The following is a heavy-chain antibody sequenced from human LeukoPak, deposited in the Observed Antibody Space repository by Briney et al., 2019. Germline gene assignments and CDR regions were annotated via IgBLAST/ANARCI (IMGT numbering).Heavy chain of an antibody. Sequence: GASVKVSCKASGYTFTSYGISWVRQATGQGLEWMGWMNPNSGNTGYAQKFQGRVTITRNTSISTAYMELSSLRSEDTAVYYCARKRRYGLGQTKSYYYYYMDAWGKGTTVTVSS. J-gene: IGHJ6*03. CDR1: GYTFTSYG. D-gene: IGHD3-10*01. CDR2: MNPNSGNT. CDR3: ARKRRYGLGQTKSYYYYYMDA. V-gene: IGHV1-8*03.